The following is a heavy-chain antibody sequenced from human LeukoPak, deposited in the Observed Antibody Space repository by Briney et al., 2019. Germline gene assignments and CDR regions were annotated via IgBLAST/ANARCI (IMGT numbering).Heavy chain of an antibody. D-gene: IGHD5-18*01. Sequence: GGSLRLSCAASGFTFSSYSMNWVRQAPGKGLEWVSQISSSTGIIYYADSVKGRFTISRDNAKNPLYLQMNSLRAEDTAVYYCARAYSYGNDYWGQGTLVTVSS. CDR1: GFTFSSYS. V-gene: IGHV3-48*01. J-gene: IGHJ4*02. CDR3: ARAYSYGNDY. CDR2: ISSSTGII.